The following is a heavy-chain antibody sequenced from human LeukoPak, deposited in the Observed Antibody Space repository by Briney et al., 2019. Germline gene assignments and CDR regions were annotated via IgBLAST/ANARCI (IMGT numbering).Heavy chain of an antibody. Sequence: GGSLRLSCAASGFTFSSYSMNWVRQAPGKGLEWVSSISSSSSYIYYADSVKGRFTISRDNAKNSLYLQMNSLRAEDTAVYYCAKDPGRGWFPFDYWGQGTLVTVSS. CDR1: GFTFSSYS. J-gene: IGHJ4*02. CDR2: ISSSSSYI. V-gene: IGHV3-21*01. D-gene: IGHD6-19*01. CDR3: AKDPGRGWFPFDY.